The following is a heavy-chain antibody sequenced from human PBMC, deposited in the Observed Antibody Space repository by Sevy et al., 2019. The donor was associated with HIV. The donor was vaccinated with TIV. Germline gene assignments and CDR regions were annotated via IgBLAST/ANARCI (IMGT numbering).Heavy chain of an antibody. CDR3: AKADYGDYPLDY. CDR1: GGTFSSYA. D-gene: IGHD4-17*01. V-gene: IGHV1-69*13. Sequence: ASVKVSCKAFGGTFSSYAINWVRQAPGHGLEWMGGLIPMFGTAKYAQKFQGRVTITADESTSTAYMELSSLRSEDTAVYYCAKADYGDYPLDYWGQGTLVTVSS. J-gene: IGHJ4*02. CDR2: LIPMFGTA.